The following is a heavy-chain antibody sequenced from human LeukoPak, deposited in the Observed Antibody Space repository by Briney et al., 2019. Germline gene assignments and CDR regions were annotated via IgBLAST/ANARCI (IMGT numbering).Heavy chain of an antibody. J-gene: IGHJ5*02. CDR1: GFDLNTYE. CDR2: ITISGHTK. Sequence: GGSLRLSCAASGFDLNTYEMNWVRQAPGKGLEWIADITISGHTKNYADPVKGRFTISRNNAGTSLYLQMNSLRLQDTGVYYCARGDPHADLWGQGTLVTVSS. V-gene: IGHV3-48*03. CDR3: ARGDPHADL.